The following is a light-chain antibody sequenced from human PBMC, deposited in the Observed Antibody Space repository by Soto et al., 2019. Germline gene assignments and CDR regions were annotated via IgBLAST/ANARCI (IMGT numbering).Light chain of an antibody. Sequence: EVAMTKSPDTLSVCPGERATLSWLASESVSSNLAWYQQRPGQAPRLVIYGASTRATGIPARFSGGGSGTEFTLTISSLQSEDFAVYYCQQYNSWPPITFGQGTRLEIK. CDR2: GAS. J-gene: IGKJ5*01. V-gene: IGKV3-15*01. CDR1: ESVSSN. CDR3: QQYNSWPPIT.